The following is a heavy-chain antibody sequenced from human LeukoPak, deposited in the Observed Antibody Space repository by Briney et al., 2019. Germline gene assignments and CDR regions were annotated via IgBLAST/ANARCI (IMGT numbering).Heavy chain of an antibody. D-gene: IGHD4-17*01. CDR1: GGSISSYY. Sequence: SETLSLTCTVSGGSISSYYWSWIRQPPGKGLEWIGYIYYSGSTNYNPSLKSRVTISVDTSKNQFSLKLSSVTAADTAVYYCARDTVTTDYWGQGTLVTVSS. V-gene: IGHV4-59*12. J-gene: IGHJ4*02. CDR2: IYYSGST. CDR3: ARDTVTTDY.